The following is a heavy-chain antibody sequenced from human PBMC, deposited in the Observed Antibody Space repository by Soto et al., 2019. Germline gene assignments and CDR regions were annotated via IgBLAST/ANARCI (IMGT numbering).Heavy chain of an antibody. CDR1: GGSISSSDSY. D-gene: IGHD3-9*01. J-gene: IGHJ5*02. CDR2: IYHSGST. CDR3: ARGRHYDISTGLNWFDP. V-gene: IGHV4-31*03. Sequence: QVQLQESGPGLVKPSQTLSLTCSVSGGSISSSDSYWSWIRQHPGKGLEWFGYIYHSGSTYYNPTLKSRDTMSIDTSKNQFSLKLTSVTAADTAVYFCARGRHYDISTGLNWFDPWGQGTLVTVSS.